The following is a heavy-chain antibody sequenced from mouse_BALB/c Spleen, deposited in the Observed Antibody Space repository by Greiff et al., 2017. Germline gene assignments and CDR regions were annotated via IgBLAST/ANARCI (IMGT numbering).Heavy chain of an antibody. CDR1: GYAFSSSW. V-gene: IGHV1-82*01. CDR2: IYPGDGDT. J-gene: IGHJ3*01. Sequence: VQLHQSGPELVKPGASVKISCKASGYAFSSSWMNWVKQRPGQGLEWIGRIYPGDGDTNYNGKFKGKATLTADKSSSTAYMQLSSLTSVDSAVYFCARIDFGAWFAYWGQGTLVTVSA. CDR3: ARIDFGAWFAY.